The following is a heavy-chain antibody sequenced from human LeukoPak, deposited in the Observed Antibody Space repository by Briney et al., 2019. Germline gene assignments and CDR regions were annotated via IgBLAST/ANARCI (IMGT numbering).Heavy chain of an antibody. D-gene: IGHD6-6*01. Sequence: GGSLRLSCAASGFTFSSYGMHWVRQAPGKGLGWVAFIRYDGSNKNYADSVKGRFTISRGNSKNTLYLQMNSLRAEDTAVYYCAKDMYSSSSNWGQGTLVTVSS. V-gene: IGHV3-30*02. CDR1: GFTFSSYG. CDR2: IRYDGSNK. CDR3: AKDMYSSSSN. J-gene: IGHJ4*02.